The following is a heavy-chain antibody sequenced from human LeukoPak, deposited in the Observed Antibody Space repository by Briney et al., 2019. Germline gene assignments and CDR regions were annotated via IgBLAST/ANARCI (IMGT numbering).Heavy chain of an antibody. CDR1: GFTFSSYG. D-gene: IGHD3-22*01. CDR2: IRFDGTSE. V-gene: IGHV3-30*02. Sequence: PGGXXXXSCAPSGFTFSSYGMHWVRQAPGKGLEGVAYIRFDGTSEKYADSVKGRFTISRDNSKNRLYMQMDRQRGEDTALYYCVKDVRFTDSSGYWSSWGQGTLVTVSP. J-gene: IGHJ1*01. CDR3: VKDVRFTDSSGYWSS.